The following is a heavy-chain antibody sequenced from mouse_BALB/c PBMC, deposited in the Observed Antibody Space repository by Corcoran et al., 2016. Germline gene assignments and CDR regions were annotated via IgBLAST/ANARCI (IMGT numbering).Heavy chain of an antibody. D-gene: IGHD2-4*01. J-gene: IGHJ4*01. Sequence: QIQLVQSGPELKKPGETVKISCKASGYTFTNYGMNWVKQAPGKGLKWMGWINTYTGEPTYADDFKGRFAFSLETSASTAYLQLNNLKNEDMATYFCARDYDYPYAMDYWGQGTSVTVSS. CDR1: GYTFTNYG. CDR3: ARDYDYPYAMDY. CDR2: INTYTGEP. V-gene: IGHV9-1*02.